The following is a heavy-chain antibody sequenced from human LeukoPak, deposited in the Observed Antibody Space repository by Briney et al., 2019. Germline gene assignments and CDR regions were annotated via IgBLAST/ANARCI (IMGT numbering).Heavy chain of an antibody. Sequence: GGSLRLSCAASGFTFSDYYMSWIRQAPGKGLEWVSYISSSSSYTNYADSVKGRFTISRDNAKNSLYLQMNSLRAEDTAVYYCAGDKYSSGWFDPWGQGTLVTVSS. CDR2: ISSSSSYT. CDR3: AGDKYSSGWFDP. CDR1: GFTFSDYY. J-gene: IGHJ5*02. D-gene: IGHD6-19*01. V-gene: IGHV3-11*05.